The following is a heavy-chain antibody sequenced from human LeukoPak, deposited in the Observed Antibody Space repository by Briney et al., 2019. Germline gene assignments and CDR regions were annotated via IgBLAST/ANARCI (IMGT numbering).Heavy chain of an antibody. J-gene: IGHJ3*02. CDR1: GGSISSYY. CDR3: AREEAPYSYGFGDAFDI. V-gene: IGHV4-59*01. D-gene: IGHD5-18*01. CDR2: IYYSGST. Sequence: SETLSLTCTVSGGSISSYYWSWIRQPPGKGLEWIGYIYYSGSTNYNPSLKSRVTISVDTSKNQFSLKLSSVTAADTAVYYCAREEAPYSYGFGDAFDIWGQGTMVTVSS.